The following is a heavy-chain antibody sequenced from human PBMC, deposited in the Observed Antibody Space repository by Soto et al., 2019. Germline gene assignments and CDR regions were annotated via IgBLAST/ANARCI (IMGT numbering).Heavy chain of an antibody. D-gene: IGHD3-10*01. J-gene: IGHJ4*02. CDR3: AKIIRRYGSGYDY. CDR1: GFTFSTYG. V-gene: IGHV3-30*18. CDR2: ISYDGSNK. Sequence: QVQLVESGGGVVQSGRSLRLSCAASGFTFSTYGMHWVRQAPGKGLEWAAGISYDGSNKYYADSVKGRFTISRDNSKDTLFLQMNSLRAEDTAVYYCAKIIRRYGSGYDYWGQGTLVTVSP.